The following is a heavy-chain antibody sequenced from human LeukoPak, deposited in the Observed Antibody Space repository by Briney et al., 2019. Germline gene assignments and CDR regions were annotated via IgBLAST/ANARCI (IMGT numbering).Heavy chain of an antibody. Sequence: ASVKVSCKASGYTFTGYYMHWVRQAPGQGLEWMGWIKPNSGGTNYAQKFQGRVTMTRDTSISTAYMELSRLRSDDTAVYYCARDGYYGSGSYYPWGQGTLVTVSS. CDR2: IKPNSGGT. CDR1: GYTFTGYY. J-gene: IGHJ5*02. V-gene: IGHV1-2*02. D-gene: IGHD3-10*01. CDR3: ARDGYYGSGSYYP.